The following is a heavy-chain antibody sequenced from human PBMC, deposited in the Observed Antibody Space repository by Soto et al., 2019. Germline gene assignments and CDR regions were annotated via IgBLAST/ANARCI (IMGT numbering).Heavy chain of an antibody. Sequence: PSETLSLTCAVSGGSISSSNWWSWVRQPPGKGLEWIGEIYHSGSTNYNPSLKSRVTISVDKSKNQFSLKLSSVTAADTAVYYCARDQGIAAAGRWWFAPWGQGTLVTVSS. J-gene: IGHJ5*02. CDR1: GGSISSSNW. D-gene: IGHD6-13*01. CDR3: ARDQGIAAAGRWWFAP. CDR2: IYHSGST. V-gene: IGHV4-4*02.